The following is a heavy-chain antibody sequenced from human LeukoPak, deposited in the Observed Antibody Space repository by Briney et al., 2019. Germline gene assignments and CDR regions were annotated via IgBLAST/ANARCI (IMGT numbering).Heavy chain of an antibody. CDR2: ISSSGSTI. V-gene: IGHV3-48*03. CDR1: GFTFSSYE. J-gene: IGHJ5*02. D-gene: IGHD3-9*01. Sequence: QAGGSLRLSCAASGFTFSSYEMNWVRQAPGKGLEWVSYISSSGSTIYYADSVKGRFTISRDNAKNSLYLQMNSLRAEDTAVYYCARQIDPWAPFDPWGQGTLVTVSS. CDR3: ARQIDPWAPFDP.